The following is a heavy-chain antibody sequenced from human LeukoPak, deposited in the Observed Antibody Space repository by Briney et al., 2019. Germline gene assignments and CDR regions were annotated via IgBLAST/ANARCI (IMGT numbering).Heavy chain of an antibody. CDR3: AKENWVYNWKYDSSGSGINY. Sequence: QAGGSLRLSCAASGFTFSSYEMNWVRQAPGKGLEWVAFIRYDGSTKYYADSVKGRFTISRDNSKNTLYLQMDSLRLEDTALYYCAKENWVYNWKYDSSGSGINYWGQGTLVTVSS. CDR1: GFTFSSYE. V-gene: IGHV3-30*02. D-gene: IGHD3-22*01. J-gene: IGHJ4*02. CDR2: IRYDGSTK.